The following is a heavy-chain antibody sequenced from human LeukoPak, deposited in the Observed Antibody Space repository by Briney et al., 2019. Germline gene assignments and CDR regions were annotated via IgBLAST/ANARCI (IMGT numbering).Heavy chain of an antibody. CDR2: IYTSGST. V-gene: IGHV4-4*07. CDR1: GGSISSYY. D-gene: IGHD2-15*01. J-gene: IGHJ4*02. Sequence: PSETLSLTCTVSGGSISSYYWSWIRQPAGKGLEWIGRIYTSGSTDYNPSLKSRVTMSVDTSKNQFSLKLSSVTAADTAVYYCARRDCSGGSCPPNYWGQGTLVTVSS. CDR3: ARRDCSGGSCPPNY.